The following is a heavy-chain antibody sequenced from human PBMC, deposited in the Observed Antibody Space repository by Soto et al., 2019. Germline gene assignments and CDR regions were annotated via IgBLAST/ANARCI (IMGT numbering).Heavy chain of an antibody. CDR1: GFTFTSYT. CDR3: AFGSWNHFYFDY. D-gene: IGHD6-13*01. Sequence: QVQLVESGGGVVQPGGSLRLSCTTSGFTFTSYTMHWVRQVPGKGLEWVATFWYDASGQKYADSVKGRFTISRNPSRSTLYLHIDSLRAEDTALYFCAFGSWNHFYFDYWGQEILVTVSS. J-gene: IGHJ4*02. CDR2: FWYDASGQ. V-gene: IGHV3-33*01.